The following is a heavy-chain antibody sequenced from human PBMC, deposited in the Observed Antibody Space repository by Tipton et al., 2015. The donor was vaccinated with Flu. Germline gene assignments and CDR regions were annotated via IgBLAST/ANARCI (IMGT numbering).Heavy chain of an antibody. CDR3: ASMISWEVVTASPFDY. V-gene: IGHV1-46*01. Sequence: VQLVQSGAEVKKPGASVRVSCKASTYTFSRYYIHWVRQAPGQGLEWMGIINPSGGATRNAQKFQDRLTMTRQSSTSTVYMELSSLRSDDTAVYYCASMISWEVVTASPFDYWGQGTLVTVSS. J-gene: IGHJ4*02. D-gene: IGHD2-21*02. CDR2: INPSGGAT. CDR1: TYTFSRYY.